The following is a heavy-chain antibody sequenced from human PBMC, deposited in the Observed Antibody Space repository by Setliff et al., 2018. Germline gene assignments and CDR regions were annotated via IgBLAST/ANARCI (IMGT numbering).Heavy chain of an antibody. CDR3: ARGRNVAARLLDS. D-gene: IGHD6-6*01. CDR1: DFPVSGVYY. V-gene: IGHV4-38-2*01. Sequence: SETLSLTCAVFDFPVSGVYYWGWIRQPPGKGLEWIANVYYRGSTHYNPSLEGRVSMSVDTSKNQISLHLTSMTTADTAVYYCARGRNVAARLLDSWGRGTLVTVSS. CDR2: VYYRGST. J-gene: IGHJ4*02.